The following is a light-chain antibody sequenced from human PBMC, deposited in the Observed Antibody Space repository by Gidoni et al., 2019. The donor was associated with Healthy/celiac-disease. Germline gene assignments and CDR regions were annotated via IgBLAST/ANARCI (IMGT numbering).Light chain of an antibody. CDR3: QQYNSYPWT. Sequence: DIQMIQSPSTLSASVGDRVTITCRASQRISSWLAWYQQKPGKAPKLLIYKASSLESGVPSRFSGSGSGTEFTLTISSLQPDDFATYYCQQYNSYPWTFGQGTKVEIK. CDR1: QRISSW. V-gene: IGKV1-5*03. J-gene: IGKJ1*01. CDR2: KAS.